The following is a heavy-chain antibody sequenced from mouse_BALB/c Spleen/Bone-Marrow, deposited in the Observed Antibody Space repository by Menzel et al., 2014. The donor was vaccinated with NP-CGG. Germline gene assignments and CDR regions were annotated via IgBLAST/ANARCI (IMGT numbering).Heavy chain of an antibody. CDR1: GFDFSGFW. J-gene: IGHJ3*01. V-gene: IGHV4-1*02. CDR2: INPDSSTI. CDR3: ARLGYYGGFAY. Sequence: EVKVEESGGGLEQPGGSLKLSCAASGFDFSGFWMGWVRQAPGKGLEWIGEINPDSSTINYTPSLKDRFIISRDNAKNTLYLQMSKVRSEDTALYYCARLGYYGGFAYWGQGTLVTVSA. D-gene: IGHD2-3*01.